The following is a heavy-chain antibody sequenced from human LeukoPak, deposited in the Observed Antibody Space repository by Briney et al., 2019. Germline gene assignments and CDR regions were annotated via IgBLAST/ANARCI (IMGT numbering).Heavy chain of an antibody. V-gene: IGHV4-59*01. CDR3: AMLKVAGPYYFDY. Sequence: SETLSLTCTVSGGSMSSYYWSWIRQPPGKGLEWIGYISSSGITNYNPSLKSRVTISVDTSKNQFSLKLSSVTAADTAVYYCAMLKVAGPYYFDYWGQGTLVTVSS. CDR2: ISSSGIT. CDR1: GGSMSSYY. D-gene: IGHD6-19*01. J-gene: IGHJ4*02.